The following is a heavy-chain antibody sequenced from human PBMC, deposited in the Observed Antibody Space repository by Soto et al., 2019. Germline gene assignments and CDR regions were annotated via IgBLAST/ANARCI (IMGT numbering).Heavy chain of an antibody. J-gene: IGHJ4*02. Sequence: QVQLVEAGGGVVQPGRSLRLSCAASGFTFGSYAVHWVRQAPGKGLEWVPVLSFDGNNQYYADSAKGRFSISRDNSKKTVYLQMNSLGVDDTALYYCARGSTRYSGYDYGVLDYWGQGTLVTVSS. CDR3: ARGSTRYSGYDYGVLDY. CDR2: LSFDGNNQ. D-gene: IGHD5-12*01. CDR1: GFTFGSYA. V-gene: IGHV3-30*04.